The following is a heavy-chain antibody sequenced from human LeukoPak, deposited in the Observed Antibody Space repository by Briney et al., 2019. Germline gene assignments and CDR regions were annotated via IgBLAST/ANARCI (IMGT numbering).Heavy chain of an antibody. Sequence: GGSLRLSCAASGFSFNTYSMNWVRQAPGKGLEWVSSISSSGDYIYYADSVKGQFTISRDNAKNSLFLQMNSLRAEDTAVYYCARDRYRGIVATIPLVPFDYWGQGTLVTVSS. CDR1: GFSFNTYS. CDR2: ISSSGDYI. V-gene: IGHV3-21*01. J-gene: IGHJ4*02. CDR3: ARDRYRGIVATIPLVPFDY. D-gene: IGHD5-12*01.